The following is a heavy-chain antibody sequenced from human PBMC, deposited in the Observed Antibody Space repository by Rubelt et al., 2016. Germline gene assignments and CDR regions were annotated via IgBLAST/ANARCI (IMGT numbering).Heavy chain of an antibody. Sequence: GFSVSSYYINWVRQAPGKGLEWVSGIYSGGITYYADSVKGKFSISRDNSKNTLYLQMSSLRAEDTAVYYCVKTYSGSYSFNNWFDYWGQGTLVTVSS. J-gene: IGHJ5*01. CDR3: VKTYSGSYSFNNWFDY. D-gene: IGHD3-10*01. V-gene: IGHV3-66*01. CDR1: GFSVSSYY. CDR2: IYSGGIT.